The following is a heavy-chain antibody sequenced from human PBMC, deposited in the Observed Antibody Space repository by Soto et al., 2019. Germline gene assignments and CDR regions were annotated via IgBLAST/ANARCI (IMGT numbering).Heavy chain of an antibody. CDR1: VDSISSGDYY. Sequence: QVQLQESGPGLVKPSQTLSLTCTVSVDSISSGDYYWSWIRQPPGKGLEWIGYIYYSGSTYYNPSLKSRVTIPVDTSTNQFSLKLSSVTAADTAVYYWARVVVVTATLGDWSQGTLVTVSS. CDR3: ARVVVVTATLGD. CDR2: IYYSGST. D-gene: IGHD2-21*02. V-gene: IGHV4-30-4*01. J-gene: IGHJ4*02.